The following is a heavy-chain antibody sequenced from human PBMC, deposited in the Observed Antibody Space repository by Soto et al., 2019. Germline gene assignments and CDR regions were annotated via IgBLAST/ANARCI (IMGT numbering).Heavy chain of an antibody. CDR2: IYHSGST. D-gene: IGHD2-2*01. J-gene: IGHJ5*02. V-gene: IGHV4-30-2*01. Sequence: QLQLQESGSGLVKPSQTLSLTCAVSGGSISSGGYSWSWIRQPPGKGLEWIGYIYHSGSTYYNPSLKSRVTISVDRSKNQFSLKLSSVTAADTAVHYCARVLGYCSSTSCYGNRVNWFDPWGQGTLVTVSS. CDR3: ARVLGYCSSTSCYGNRVNWFDP. CDR1: GGSISSGGYS.